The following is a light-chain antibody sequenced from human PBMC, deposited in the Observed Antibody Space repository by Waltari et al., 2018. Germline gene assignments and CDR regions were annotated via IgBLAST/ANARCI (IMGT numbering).Light chain of an antibody. CDR2: GAS. V-gene: IGKV1-NL1*01. Sequence: DIQMTQSPSSLPASVGDRVTITCRASQGISNSLAWYQQKPGKAPKLLLYGASRLESGVPPRFSGSGSGTDYTLTISSLQPDDFATYYCQQYYFTPYTFGQGTKLDIK. J-gene: IGKJ2*01. CDR3: QQYYFTPYT. CDR1: QGISNS.